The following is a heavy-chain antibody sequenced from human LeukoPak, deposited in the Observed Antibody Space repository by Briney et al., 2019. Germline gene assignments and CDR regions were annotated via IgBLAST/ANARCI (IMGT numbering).Heavy chain of an antibody. CDR3: ATSFYSNYVSYYYYMDV. CDR2: IYYSGST. J-gene: IGHJ6*03. Sequence: SETLSLTCTVSGGSISSYYWSWIRQPPGKGLEWIGYIYYSGSTNYNPSLKSRVTISVDTSKNQFSLKLSSVTAAHTAVYYCATSFYSNYVSYYYYMDVWGKGTTVTVSS. CDR1: GGSISSYY. V-gene: IGHV4-59*01. D-gene: IGHD4-11*01.